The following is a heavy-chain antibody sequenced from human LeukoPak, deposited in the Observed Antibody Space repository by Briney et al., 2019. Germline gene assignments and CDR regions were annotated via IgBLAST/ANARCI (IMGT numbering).Heavy chain of an antibody. J-gene: IGHJ4*02. V-gene: IGHV4-59*01. Sequence: SETLSLTCTVSGGSINNYYWSWIRQPPGKGLEWIGYIYYRGSTNYNPSLKSRVTFLVDTSKNQFSLKLNSVTAADTAVYYCARGGDYGDLRYFDYWGQGTLVTVSS. CDR1: GGSINNYY. CDR2: IYYRGST. CDR3: ARGGDYGDLRYFDY. D-gene: IGHD4-17*01.